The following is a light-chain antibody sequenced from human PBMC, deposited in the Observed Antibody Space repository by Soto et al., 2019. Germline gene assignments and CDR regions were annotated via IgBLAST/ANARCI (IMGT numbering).Light chain of an antibody. CDR1: SGHTSYA. V-gene: IGLV4-69*01. J-gene: IGLJ3*02. CDR3: QTWGPGFQV. CDR2: VNSDGSH. Sequence: QSVLTQSPSASASLGASVKLTCTLSSGHTSYAIAWHQQQPEKGPRYLIKVNSDGSHSKGDGIPDRFSGSSSGAERYLTISSLQSEDEADYYCQTWGPGFQVFGGGTKLTVL.